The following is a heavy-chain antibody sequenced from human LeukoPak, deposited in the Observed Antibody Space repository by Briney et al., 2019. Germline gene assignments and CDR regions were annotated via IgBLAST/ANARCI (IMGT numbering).Heavy chain of an antibody. Sequence: ASVKVSCKASGYTFTSYGISWVRQAPGQGLEGMGWIGAYNGNTNYAQKLQGRVTMTTDTSTSTAYMELRSLRSDDTAVYYCARVIADIVVVVAATRGSYFDPWGQGTLVTVSS. J-gene: IGHJ5*02. CDR3: ARVIADIVVVVAATRGSYFDP. D-gene: IGHD2-15*01. CDR1: GYTFTSYG. V-gene: IGHV1-18*01. CDR2: IGAYNGNT.